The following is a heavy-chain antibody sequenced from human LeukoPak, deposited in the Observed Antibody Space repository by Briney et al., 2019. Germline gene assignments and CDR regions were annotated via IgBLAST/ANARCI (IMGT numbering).Heavy chain of an antibody. J-gene: IGHJ3*02. CDR2: IIPIFGTA. CDR3: ARDRVGRQYQLLYGAFDI. CDR1: GGTFSSYA. V-gene: IGHV1-69*05. Sequence: KISCKASGGTFSSYAISWVRQAPGQGLEWMGGIIPIFGTANYAQKFQGRVTITTDESTSTAYMELSSLRSEDTVVYYRARDRVGRQYQLLYGAFDIWGQGTMVTVSS. D-gene: IGHD2-2*02.